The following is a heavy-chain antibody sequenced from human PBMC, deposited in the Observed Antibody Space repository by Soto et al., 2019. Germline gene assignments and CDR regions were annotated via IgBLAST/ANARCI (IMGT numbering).Heavy chain of an antibody. CDR1: GFSLSTSGVS. Sequence: QITLKESGPTLVKPTQTLTLTCSFSGFSLSTSGVSVSWIRQPPGEALERLALIYWYDDKRYSPSLQGRVTISKDTSKNQVSLIMTNMDPVDTATYFCAYNYDTVAGSGVYWGQGILVTVAS. CDR3: AYNYDTVAGSGVY. V-gene: IGHV2-5*01. D-gene: IGHD6-19*01. J-gene: IGHJ4*02. CDR2: IYWYDDK.